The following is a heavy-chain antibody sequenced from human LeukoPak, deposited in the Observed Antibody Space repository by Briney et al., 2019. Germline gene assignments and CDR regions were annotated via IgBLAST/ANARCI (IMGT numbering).Heavy chain of an antibody. J-gene: IGHJ4*02. D-gene: IGHD3-3*01. Sequence: ASVKVSCKASGYTFTGYYMHWVRQAPGQGLEWMGWINPNSGGTNYAQKFQGRVTMTRDTSISTAYMELSRLRSDDTAVYYCATDRYGGDFWSGYYPLDYWGQGTLVTVSS. CDR1: GYTFTGYY. V-gene: IGHV1-2*02. CDR2: INPNSGGT. CDR3: ATDRYGGDFWSGYYPLDY.